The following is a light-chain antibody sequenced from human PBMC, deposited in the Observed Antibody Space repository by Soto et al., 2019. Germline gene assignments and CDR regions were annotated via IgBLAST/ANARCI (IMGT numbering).Light chain of an antibody. Sequence: QSVLTQPPSVSEAPGQRVTISGTGSSSNIGAGYEAHWYQQVPGTAPKLLIYENNNRPSGVPDRFSGSKSGTSASLAITGLQAEDEAEYYCQSYDSSLSGYVFGTGTTLTVL. J-gene: IGLJ1*01. CDR3: QSYDSSLSGYV. V-gene: IGLV1-40*01. CDR2: ENN. CDR1: SSNIGAGYE.